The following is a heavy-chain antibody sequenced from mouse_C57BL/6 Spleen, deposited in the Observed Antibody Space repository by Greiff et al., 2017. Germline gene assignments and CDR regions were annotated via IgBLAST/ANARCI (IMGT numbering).Heavy chain of an antibody. V-gene: IGHV1-64*01. D-gene: IGHD3-2*02. CDR3: VDSSGRRGYAMDY. J-gene: IGHJ4*01. CDR1: GYTFTSYW. Sequence: QVQLQQPGAELVKPGASVKLSCKASGYTFTSYWMHWVKQRPGQGLEWIGMIHPNSGSTNYNEKFKSKATLTVDKSSSTAYMQLSSLTSEDSAVYYGVDSSGRRGYAMDYWGQGTSVTVSS. CDR2: IHPNSGST.